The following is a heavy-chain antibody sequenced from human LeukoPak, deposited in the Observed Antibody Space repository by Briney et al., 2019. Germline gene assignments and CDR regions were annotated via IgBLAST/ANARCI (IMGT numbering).Heavy chain of an antibody. CDR2: INPNSGGT. V-gene: IGHV1-2*02. D-gene: IGHD3-22*01. J-gene: IGHJ4*02. Sequence: ASAKVSCKASGYTFTGYYMHWVRQAPGQGLEWMGWINPNSGGTNYARKFQGRVTMTRDTSISTAYMELSRLRSDDTAVYYCARVVPSSYLPPYYYDSSGYYPFDYWGQGTLVTVSS. CDR3: ARVVPSSYLPPYYYDSSGYYPFDY. CDR1: GYTFTGYY.